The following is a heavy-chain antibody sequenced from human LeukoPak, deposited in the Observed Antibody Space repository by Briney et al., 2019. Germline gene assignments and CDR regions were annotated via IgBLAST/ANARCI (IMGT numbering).Heavy chain of an antibody. V-gene: IGHV3-9*01. J-gene: IGHJ4*02. CDR2: ISWNSGSI. CDR3: AKDGDSSYFDY. Sequence: PGGSLRLSCAASGFTFDDYAMHWVRQAPGKGLEWVSGISWNSGSIGYADSVKGRFTISRDNAKNSLYLQMNSLRAEDTALYYCAKDGDSSYFDYWGQGTLVTVSS. CDR1: GFTFDDYA.